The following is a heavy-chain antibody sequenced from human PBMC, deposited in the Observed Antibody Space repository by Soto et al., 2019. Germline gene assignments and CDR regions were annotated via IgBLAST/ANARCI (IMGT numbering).Heavy chain of an antibody. D-gene: IGHD3-10*01. CDR1: NVSISSSY. CDR3: ARDFAGRGTFDP. Sequence: SETLSLTCIVSNVSISSSYWNWLRQAPGKGLEWIGFVYYTGITKYNPSLKSRVTISMDTSRNEFSLRLTSVTTADTGSYFCARDFAGRGTFDPWGPGTLATVSS. J-gene: IGHJ5*01. V-gene: IGHV4-59*01. CDR2: VYYTGIT.